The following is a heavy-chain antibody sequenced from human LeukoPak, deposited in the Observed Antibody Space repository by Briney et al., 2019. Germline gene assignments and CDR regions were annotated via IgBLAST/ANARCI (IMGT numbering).Heavy chain of an antibody. CDR2: INHSGST. D-gene: IGHD3-10*01. V-gene: IGHV4-34*01. J-gene: IGHJ4*02. CDR1: GGSFSGYY. Sequence: SETLSLTCAVYGGSFSGYYWSWIRQPPGKGLEWIGEINHSGSTNYNPSLKSRVTISVDTSKNQFSLKLCSVTAADTAVYYCARGAKYYYGSGSYHFDYWGQGTLVTVSS. CDR3: ARGAKYYYGSGSYHFDY.